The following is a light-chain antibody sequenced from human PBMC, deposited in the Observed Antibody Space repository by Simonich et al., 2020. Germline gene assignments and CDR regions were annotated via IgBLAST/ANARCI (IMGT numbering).Light chain of an antibody. V-gene: IGKV3-11*01. CDR3: QQRSNWYT. Sequence: EIVLTQSPATLSLSPGERATLSCSASQSVSSYLAWYQKKPGQAPRILIYDASNRATGIPARFSGSGSGTDFTLTISSLEPEDFAVYYCQQRSNWYTFGQGTKLEIK. J-gene: IGKJ2*01. CDR2: DAS. CDR1: QSVSSY.